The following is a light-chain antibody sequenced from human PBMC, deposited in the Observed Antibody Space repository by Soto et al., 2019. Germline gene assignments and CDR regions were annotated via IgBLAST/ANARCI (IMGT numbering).Light chain of an antibody. CDR2: DAS. J-gene: IGKJ1*01. CDR1: QTVDNY. Sequence: VVLTQSPATLSLSPGERATLSCRASQTVDNYLAWYQQKPGQAPRLLIYDASNRATGIPPRFSGSGSGTDFTLTISSLEPEDFAVYYCQQYGSSPKTFGQGTKVEIK. CDR3: QQYGSSPKT. V-gene: IGKV3-11*01.